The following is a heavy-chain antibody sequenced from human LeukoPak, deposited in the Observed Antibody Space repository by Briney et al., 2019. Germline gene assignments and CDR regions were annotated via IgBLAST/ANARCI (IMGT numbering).Heavy chain of an antibody. CDR2: INTDGSST. Sequence: GGSLRLSCAASGFIFSSYWMHWVRHAPGKGLAWVSRINTDGSSTSYADSVKGRFTISRDNAKNTLYLQMNSLRAEDTAVYYCARILDSAWGELGYWGQGTLVTVSS. D-gene: IGHD6-19*01. CDR3: ARILDSAWGELGY. CDR1: GFIFSSYW. V-gene: IGHV3-74*01. J-gene: IGHJ4*02.